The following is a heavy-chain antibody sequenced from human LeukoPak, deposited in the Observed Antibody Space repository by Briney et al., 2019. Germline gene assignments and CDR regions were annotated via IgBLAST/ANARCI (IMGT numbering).Heavy chain of an antibody. CDR3: AKDSSGYYYGVWWYFDL. J-gene: IGHJ2*01. V-gene: IGHV3-33*06. Sequence: GKSLTLSCAASGLTFSSHGMHWVRQAPGKGLEWVALIWYDGSDKYYADSVKGRFTISRDNSKNTLYLQMNSLRAEDTAVYYCAKDSSGYYYGVWWYFDLWGRGTLVTVSS. CDR1: GLTFSSHG. D-gene: IGHD3-22*01. CDR2: IWYDGSDK.